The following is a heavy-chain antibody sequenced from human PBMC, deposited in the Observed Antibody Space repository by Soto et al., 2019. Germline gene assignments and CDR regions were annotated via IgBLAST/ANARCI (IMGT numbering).Heavy chain of an antibody. Sequence: QVQLQESGPGLVKPSETLSLTCTVSGGSISSYYWSWIRQPPGKGLEWIGYIYYSGSTNYNPSLRIRVTISVDTSKNQFSLKLSSVTAADTAVYYCAIWDYRNSAFDIWGQGTMVTVSS. J-gene: IGHJ3*02. CDR1: GGSISSYY. V-gene: IGHV4-59*01. CDR2: IYYSGST. D-gene: IGHD4-4*01. CDR3: AIWDYRNSAFDI.